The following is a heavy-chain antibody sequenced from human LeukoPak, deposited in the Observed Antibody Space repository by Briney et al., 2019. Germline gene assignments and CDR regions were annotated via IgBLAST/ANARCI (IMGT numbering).Heavy chain of an antibody. CDR3: AREEGIAAAAYYYYYYIDV. V-gene: IGHV4-38-2*02. CDR1: GYSISSGYY. D-gene: IGHD6-13*01. Sequence: SETLSLTCTVSGYSISSGYYWGWIRQPPGKGLEWIGSIYHSGSTYYNPSLKSRVTISVDTSKNQFSLKLSSVTAADTAVYYCAREEGIAAAAYYYYYYIDVWGKGTTVTVSS. J-gene: IGHJ6*03. CDR2: IYHSGST.